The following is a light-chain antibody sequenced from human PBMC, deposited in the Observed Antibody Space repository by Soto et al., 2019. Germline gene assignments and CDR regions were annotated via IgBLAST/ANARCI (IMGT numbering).Light chain of an antibody. J-gene: IGKJ1*01. Sequence: DIQMTLSPASLSASVGDRVSITCRSSQSISSRLNWYQQKPGKAPKLLIYAASSLHSGVPSRFSESGSGTDFTLTISSLHHDDFATYYCQQSQSPPRTFGQGTNVDIK. V-gene: IGKV1-39*01. CDR3: QQSQSPPRT. CDR2: AAS. CDR1: QSISSR.